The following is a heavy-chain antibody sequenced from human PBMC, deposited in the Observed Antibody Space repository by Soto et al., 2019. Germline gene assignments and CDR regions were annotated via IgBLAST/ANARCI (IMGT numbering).Heavy chain of an antibody. CDR3: AKDSLLVYYFDS. J-gene: IGHJ4*02. V-gene: IGHV3-21*04. CDR1: GFTFSSYS. Sequence: GGSLRLSCAASGFTFSSYSMNWVRQAPGKGLEWVSSISSSSSYIYYADSVKGRFTISRDNAKNSLYLQMNSLRADDTALYYCAKDSLLVYYFDSWGQGTLVTVSS. CDR2: ISSSSSYI. D-gene: IGHD2-8*02.